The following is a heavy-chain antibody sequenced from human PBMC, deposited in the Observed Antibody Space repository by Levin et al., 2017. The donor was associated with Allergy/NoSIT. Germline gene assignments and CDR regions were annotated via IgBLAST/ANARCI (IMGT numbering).Heavy chain of an antibody. CDR1: GFTFSSYA. CDR3: AKAGEEGVVTVIN. D-gene: IGHD4-23*01. J-gene: IGHJ4*02. V-gene: IGHV3-23*01. Sequence: GESLKISCAASGFTFSSYAMSWVRQAPGKGLEWVSGIGGSSGSTFYADSVKGRFTISRDNSKDTLFLQMDSLRAEDTAIYYCAKAGEEGVVTVINWGQGTLVTVSS. CDR2: IGGSSGST.